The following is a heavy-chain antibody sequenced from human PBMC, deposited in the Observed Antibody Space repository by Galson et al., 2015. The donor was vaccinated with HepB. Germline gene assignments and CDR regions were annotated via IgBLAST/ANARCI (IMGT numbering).Heavy chain of an antibody. J-gene: IGHJ6*02. CDR3: ARVSVGATRSHYYGMDV. Sequence: SLRLSCAASGFTFSSYWMSWVRQAPGKGLEWVAVISYDGSNKYYADSVKGRFTISRDNSKNTLYLQMNSLRAEDTAVYYCARVSVGATRSHYYGMDVWGQGTTVTVSS. D-gene: IGHD1-26*01. CDR1: GFTFSSYW. CDR2: ISYDGSNK. V-gene: IGHV3-30-3*01.